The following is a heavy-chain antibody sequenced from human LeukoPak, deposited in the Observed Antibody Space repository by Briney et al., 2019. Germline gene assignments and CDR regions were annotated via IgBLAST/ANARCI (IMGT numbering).Heavy chain of an antibody. V-gene: IGHV3-23*01. CDR3: AKFITMVRGVTNYFDY. J-gene: IGHJ4*02. D-gene: IGHD3-10*01. CDR2: ISGSGGST. Sequence: PGGSLRLSCAASGFTFSSYAMSWVRQAPGKGLEWVSTISGSGGSTYYADSVKGRFTISRDNSKNTLYLQMNSLRAEDTGVYYCAKFITMVRGVTNYFDYWGQGTLVTVSS. CDR1: GFTFSSYA.